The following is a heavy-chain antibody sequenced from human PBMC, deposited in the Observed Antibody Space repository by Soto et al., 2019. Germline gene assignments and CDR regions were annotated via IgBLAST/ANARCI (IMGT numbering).Heavy chain of an antibody. CDR3: ARADYPNYYYYGLDV. Sequence: PGGSLRLSCAASGLTFSSYSMNWVRQAPGKGLEWVSYISSSSSTIYYADSVKGRFTISRDNARNSLSLQMNSLRDEDTALYYCARADYPNYYYYGLDVWGQGTTVTVSS. CDR1: GLTFSSYS. CDR2: ISSSSSTI. J-gene: IGHJ6*02. D-gene: IGHD4-17*01. V-gene: IGHV3-48*02.